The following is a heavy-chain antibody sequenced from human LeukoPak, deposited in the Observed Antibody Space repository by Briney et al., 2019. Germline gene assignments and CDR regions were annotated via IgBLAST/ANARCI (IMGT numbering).Heavy chain of an antibody. V-gene: IGHV1-2*02. D-gene: IGHD2-15*01. CDR2: INPNSGGT. J-gene: IGHJ5*02. Sequence: ASVKVSCKASGYTFTGYYMHWVRQAPGQGLEWMGWINPNSGGTNYAQKFQGRVTMTRDTSISTAYMELSRLRSDDTAVYYCARELSPDIVVVVAARNWFDPWGQGTLVTVSS. CDR1: GYTFTGYY. CDR3: ARELSPDIVVVVAARNWFDP.